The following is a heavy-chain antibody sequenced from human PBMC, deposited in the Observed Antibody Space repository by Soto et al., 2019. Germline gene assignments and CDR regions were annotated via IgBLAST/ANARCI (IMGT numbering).Heavy chain of an antibody. CDR3: ARREIQGPIDY. Sequence: SETQSLTNAVSGYYLSSSNWWGWIRQPPGKGLEWIGYIYYSGTTYYNPSLKSRVTMSVDTSKNQFSLKLTSVTAVDTAVYYCARREIQGPIDYWGQGTLVTVSS. V-gene: IGHV4-28*01. D-gene: IGHD1-26*01. CDR2: IYYSGTT. J-gene: IGHJ4*02. CDR1: GYYLSSSNW.